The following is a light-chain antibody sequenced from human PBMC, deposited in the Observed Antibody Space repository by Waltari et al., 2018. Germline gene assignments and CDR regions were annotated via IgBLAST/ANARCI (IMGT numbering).Light chain of an antibody. V-gene: IGLV1-44*01. CDR1: YSNVGNNV. J-gene: IGLJ2*01. CDR3: ASWDDSLNGRWV. Sequence: QSELTQPPSASGTPGPKVTISCSGRYSNVGNNVVNCYQQFPGTAPKLLIYRSDQRPSGVPDRFSGSKSGTSASLAIIGLRSDDEADYYCASWDDSLNGRWVFGGGTKLTVL. CDR2: RSD.